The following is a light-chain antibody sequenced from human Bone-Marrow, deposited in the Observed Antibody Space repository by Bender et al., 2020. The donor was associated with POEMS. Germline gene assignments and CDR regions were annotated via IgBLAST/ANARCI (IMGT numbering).Light chain of an antibody. CDR2: EVI. V-gene: IGLV2-14*01. CDR3: SSYAGGILL. J-gene: IGLJ2*01. CDR1: NSDVGGNDH. Sequence: QSALTQPASVSGSPGQSITISCSGINSDVGGNDHVSWYQQHPGTAPRLMIFEVINRPSGVSNRFSASKSGDTASLTISGLQPEDEADYYCSSYAGGILLFGGGTKLTVL.